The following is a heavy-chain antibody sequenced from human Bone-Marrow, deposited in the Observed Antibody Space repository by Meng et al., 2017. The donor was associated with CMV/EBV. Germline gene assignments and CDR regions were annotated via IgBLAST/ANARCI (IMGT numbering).Heavy chain of an antibody. V-gene: IGHV1-18*01. CDR1: GYTLTSYG. CDR2: ISAFNGDT. J-gene: IGHJ4*02. CDR3: ARGGVVIAPDY. Sequence: ASVKVSCKASGYTLTSYGISWVRQAPGQGLEWMGWISAFNGDTKYAQNLQGRVTMTTDTSTSTAYMELRSLRSDDTALYYCARGGVVIAPDYWGQGTLVTVSS. D-gene: IGHD2-21*01.